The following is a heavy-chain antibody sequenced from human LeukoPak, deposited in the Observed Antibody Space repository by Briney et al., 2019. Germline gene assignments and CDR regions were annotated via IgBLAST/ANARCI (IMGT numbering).Heavy chain of an antibody. CDR3: AREDSSGWDPFDY. CDR2: IYYSGST. CDR1: GGSISSSSYY. Sequence: PSETLSLTCTVSGGSISSSSYYWGWIRQPPGKGLEWIGSIYYSGSTYYNPSLKSRVTISVDTSKNQFSLKLSSVTAADTAVYYCAREDSSGWDPFDYWGQGTLVTVSS. V-gene: IGHV4-39*07. J-gene: IGHJ4*02. D-gene: IGHD6-19*01.